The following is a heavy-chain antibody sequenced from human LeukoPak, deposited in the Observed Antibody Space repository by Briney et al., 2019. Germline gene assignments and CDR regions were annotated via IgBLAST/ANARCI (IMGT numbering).Heavy chain of an antibody. Sequence: GGSLRLSCAASGFTFSDYYMSWIRQAPGKGLEWLSYISSGGSTIYYADSVKGRFTISRDNAKNSLYLQMNSLRAEDTAVYYCARDLNTYHYGSGSYNSFDYWGQGTLVIVSS. CDR2: ISSGGSTI. D-gene: IGHD3-10*01. CDR1: GFTFSDYY. V-gene: IGHV3-11*04. CDR3: ARDLNTYHYGSGSYNSFDY. J-gene: IGHJ4*02.